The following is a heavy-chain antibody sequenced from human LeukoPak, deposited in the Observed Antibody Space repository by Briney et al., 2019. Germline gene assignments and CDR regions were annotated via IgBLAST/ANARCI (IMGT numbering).Heavy chain of an antibody. V-gene: IGHV3-23*01. Sequence: PGGSLRLSCAASGFTLSNYAVSWVRQAPGKGLELVPPIRGSGGSTYYADSGKGRFTISRDNSKTTLYLQMNSLRAEDTAVYYCAKDQGNPLYYYDSSGPDWGQGTLVTVSS. CDR2: IRGSGGST. CDR3: AKDQGNPLYYYDSSGPD. CDR1: GFTLSNYA. D-gene: IGHD3-22*01. J-gene: IGHJ4*02.